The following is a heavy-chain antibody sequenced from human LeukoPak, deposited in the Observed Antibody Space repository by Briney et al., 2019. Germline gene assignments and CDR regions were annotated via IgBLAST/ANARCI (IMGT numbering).Heavy chain of an antibody. V-gene: IGHV3-7*05. CDR3: ARWHYDMRV. CDR1: AFAFSNTW. J-gene: IGHJ6*02. CDR2: INEGGGEK. Sequence: GGSLRLSCVASAFAFSNTWMSWVRQTPGKGLEWVANINEGGGEKHYVDSLKGRFTISRDNTKKSLLLQVDSLRAEDTAIYYCARWHYDMRVWGQGTTVTVSS.